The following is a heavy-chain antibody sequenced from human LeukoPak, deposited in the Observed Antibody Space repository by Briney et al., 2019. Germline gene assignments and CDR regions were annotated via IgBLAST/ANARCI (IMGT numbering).Heavy chain of an antibody. V-gene: IGHV4-61*08. CDR3: AREGYCSGGSCPYGMDV. CDR2: IYYSGST. D-gene: IGHD2-15*01. Sequence: SGPTLVNPTQTLTLTCTFSGFSLRTSGVGLGWIRQPPGKGLEWIGYIYYSGSTNYNPSLKSRVTISVDTSKNQFSLELSSVTAADTAVYYCAREGYCSGGSCPYGMDVWGKGTTVTVSS. CDR1: GFSLRTSGVG. J-gene: IGHJ6*04.